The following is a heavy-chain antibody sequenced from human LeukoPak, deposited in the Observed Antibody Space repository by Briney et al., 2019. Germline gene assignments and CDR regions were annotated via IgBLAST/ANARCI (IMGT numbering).Heavy chain of an antibody. D-gene: IGHD3-22*01. J-gene: IGHJ4*02. Sequence: PGGSLRLSCAASGFTFSSYGMHWVRQAPGKGLEWVAFIRYDGSNKYYADSVKGRFTISRDNSKNTLYLQMNSLRAEDTAVYYCAKDLYYASSGGLDYWGQGTLVTVSS. CDR3: AKDLYYASSGGLDY. CDR1: GFTFSSYG. V-gene: IGHV3-30*02. CDR2: IRYDGSNK.